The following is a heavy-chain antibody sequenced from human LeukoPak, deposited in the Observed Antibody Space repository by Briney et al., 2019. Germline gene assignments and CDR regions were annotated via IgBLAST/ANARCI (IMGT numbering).Heavy chain of an antibody. V-gene: IGHV4-59*01. CDR2: IYYSGST. D-gene: IGHD2-2*01. CDR3: ARALLNFCSSTSCYYYYYMDV. Sequence: PSETLSLTCTVSGGSISSYYWSWIRQPPGKGLEWIGYIYYSGSTNYNPSLKSRVTISVDTSKNQFSLKLSSVTAADTAVYYCARALLNFCSSTSCYYYYYMDVWGKGTTVTVSS. J-gene: IGHJ6*03. CDR1: GGSISSYY.